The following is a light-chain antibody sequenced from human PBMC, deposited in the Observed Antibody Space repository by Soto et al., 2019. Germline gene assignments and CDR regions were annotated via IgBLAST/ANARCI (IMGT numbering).Light chain of an antibody. CDR1: RGVNSS. J-gene: IGKJ4*01. Sequence: DIQLTQSPSFLSASVGDRVTITCRASRGVNSSLAWYQQKSGKAPKLLIYVASRLQSGVPSRFSGSGSGTEFTLTINSLQPEDLAVYYCQQRNKWPPVTFGGGTKVDIK. CDR3: QQRNKWPPVT. CDR2: VAS. V-gene: IGKV1-9*01.